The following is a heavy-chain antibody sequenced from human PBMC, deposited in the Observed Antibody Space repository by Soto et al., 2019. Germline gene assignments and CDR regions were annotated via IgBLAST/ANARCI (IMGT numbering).Heavy chain of an antibody. V-gene: IGHV1-69*01. Sequence: QVQLVQSGAEVKKPGSSVKVSCRASGGTFSGYAVSWVRQAPGQGLEWMGVIIPLLNTPKYVQKFQGRVTITADASATTAYMELSSLRSEDTAVYYCARESSSPNYYYYGMDVWGQGTTVTVSS. J-gene: IGHJ6*02. CDR2: IIPLLNTP. CDR1: GGTFSGYA. CDR3: ARESSSPNYYYYGMDV. D-gene: IGHD6-6*01.